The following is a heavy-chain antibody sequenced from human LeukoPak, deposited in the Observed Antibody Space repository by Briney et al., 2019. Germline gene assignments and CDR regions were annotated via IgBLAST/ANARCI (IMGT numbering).Heavy chain of an antibody. V-gene: IGHV3-53*04. D-gene: IGHD3-16*01. CDR1: GFSVSTNY. CDR2: IYSDGNT. CDR3: ARDWAW. J-gene: IGHJ4*02. Sequence: GGSLRLSCAASGFSVSTNYMTWVRQAPGKGLEWVAAIYSDGNTYYADSVKGRFTFSRQNSENTLYHQMGSLTADDTAVYYCARDWAWWGQGTLVTVSS.